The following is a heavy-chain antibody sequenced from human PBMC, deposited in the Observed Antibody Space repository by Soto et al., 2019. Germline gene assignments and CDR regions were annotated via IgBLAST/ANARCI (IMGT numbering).Heavy chain of an antibody. Sequence: KGLEWVALISYDGITKYYADSVKGRFNISRDNSKNTHYLQMNSLRPEDTAVYYCAKGLVFFFQAEDGIRDVRSVSAFLLNRSSDL. CDR3: AKGLVFFFQAEDGIRDVRSVSAFLLNRSSDL. V-gene: IGHV3-30*04. CDR2: ISYDGITK. J-gene: IGHJ2*01. D-gene: IGHD3-10*02.